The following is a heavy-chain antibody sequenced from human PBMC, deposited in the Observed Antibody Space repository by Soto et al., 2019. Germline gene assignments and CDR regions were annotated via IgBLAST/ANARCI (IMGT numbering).Heavy chain of an antibody. J-gene: IGHJ5*02. CDR1: GFTFSNYW. Sequence: EVQLVESGGDLVQPGGSLRLSCAASGFTFSNYWMSWVRQAPGKGLEWVANIKQDGSERNYVDSVKGRFTISRDNDENSLYLPMNSLRAEDTAVYYCASARHIGPWGQGTLVTVSS. V-gene: IGHV3-7*01. CDR3: ASARHIGP. CDR2: IKQDGSER. D-gene: IGHD2-21*01.